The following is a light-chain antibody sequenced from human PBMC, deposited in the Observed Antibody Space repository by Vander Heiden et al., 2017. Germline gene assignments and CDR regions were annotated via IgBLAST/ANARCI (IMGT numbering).Light chain of an antibody. J-gene: IGLJ2*01. V-gene: IGLV8-61*01. CDR3: VLYMGSGIWV. Sequence: QTVVTQEPSFSVSPGGAVTLTGGLSSGSVSTSYYPSWYQQTPGQAPRTLIYSTNTRSAGVPDRFSGSILGNKAALTITGAQADDESDYYCVLYMGSGIWVFGGGTKLTVL. CDR1: SGSVSTSYY. CDR2: STN.